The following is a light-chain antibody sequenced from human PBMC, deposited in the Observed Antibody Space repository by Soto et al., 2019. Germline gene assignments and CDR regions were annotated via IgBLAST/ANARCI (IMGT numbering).Light chain of an antibody. V-gene: IGKV3-15*01. CDR3: QQYNNWPRT. J-gene: IGKJ1*01. CDR2: GAS. Sequence: EIVMTQSPATLSVSPGERATLPCRASQSVSSNLAWYQQKPGQAPRLLIYGASTRATGIPARFSGSGSGTEFTLTISSLQSEDFAVYYCQQYNNWPRTFGQGTKGDIK. CDR1: QSVSSN.